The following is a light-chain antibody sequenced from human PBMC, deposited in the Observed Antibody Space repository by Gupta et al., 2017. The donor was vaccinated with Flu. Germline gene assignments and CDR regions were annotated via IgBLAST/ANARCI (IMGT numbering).Light chain of an antibody. Sequence: QSVLTQPPSVSAAPVQKVTISCSGSSSNIGNKYVSWYQQLPGTAPKLLIYENNKRPSGIPDRFSCSRSDTSATLGITGLQTGDEAEYYCGTWDSSLSGVVFGGGTKLTVL. V-gene: IGLV1-51*02. J-gene: IGLJ3*02. CDR3: GTWDSSLSGVV. CDR1: SSNIGNKY. CDR2: ENN.